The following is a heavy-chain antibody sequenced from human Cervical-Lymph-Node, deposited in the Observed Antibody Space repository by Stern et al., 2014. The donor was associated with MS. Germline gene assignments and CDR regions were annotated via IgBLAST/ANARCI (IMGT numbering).Heavy chain of an antibody. V-gene: IGHV7-4-1*02. J-gene: IGHJ4*02. CDR1: GYMFTKFA. Sequence: QVQLVQSGSAMKMPGASVKVSCKASGYMFTKFALNWVRQAPGQGFEWLGWINTRTGTPTYAQGFTGRFVFSLDTSVSTAFLQITSLKAEDTAVYYCAKPIGSADHAFDSWGQVTLVTVSS. D-gene: IGHD6-13*01. CDR2: INTRTGTP. CDR3: AKPIGSADHAFDS.